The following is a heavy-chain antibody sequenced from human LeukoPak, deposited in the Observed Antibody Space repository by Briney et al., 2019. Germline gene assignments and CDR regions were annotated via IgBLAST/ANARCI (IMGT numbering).Heavy chain of an antibody. CDR2: ISSSGSTI. CDR3: AREPRIAAAGMDGDAFDI. D-gene: IGHD6-13*01. J-gene: IGHJ3*02. V-gene: IGHV3-48*04. CDR1: GFTFSSYS. Sequence: QPGGSLRLSCAASGFTFSSYSMNWVRQAPGKGLEWVSYISSSGSTIYYADSVKGRFTISRDNAKNSLYLQMNSLRAEDTAVYYCAREPRIAAAGMDGDAFDIWGQGTMVTVSS.